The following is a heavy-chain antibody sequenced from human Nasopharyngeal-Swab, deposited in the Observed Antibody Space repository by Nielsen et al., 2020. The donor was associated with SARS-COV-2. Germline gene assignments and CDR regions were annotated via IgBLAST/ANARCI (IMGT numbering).Heavy chain of an antibody. CDR3: ARGGLSYYYYPLDV. D-gene: IGHD2-21*01. CDR2: LTYDGST. V-gene: IGHV4-34*01. CDR1: GGSVSGSS. J-gene: IGHJ6*02. Sequence: SETLSLTCGVYGGSVSGSSWSWIRQPPGRGLEWIGDLTYDGSTTYNASFRGRSAITSDRSSNQVSLRVNSMTAADSALYFCARGGLSYYYYPLDVWGQGTTVTVSS.